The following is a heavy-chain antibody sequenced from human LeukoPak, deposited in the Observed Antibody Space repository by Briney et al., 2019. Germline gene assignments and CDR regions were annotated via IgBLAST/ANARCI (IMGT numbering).Heavy chain of an antibody. D-gene: IGHD1-26*01. CDR1: GYTFTSYD. CDR2: INPNSGGT. CDR3: ARAPRVYSGSYIEY. Sequence: GASVKVSCKASGYTFTSYDINWVRQAPGQGLEWMGWINPNSGGTNYAQKFQGRVTMTRDTSISTAYMELSRLRSDDTAVYYCARAPRVYSGSYIEYWGQGTLVTVSS. V-gene: IGHV1-2*02. J-gene: IGHJ4*02.